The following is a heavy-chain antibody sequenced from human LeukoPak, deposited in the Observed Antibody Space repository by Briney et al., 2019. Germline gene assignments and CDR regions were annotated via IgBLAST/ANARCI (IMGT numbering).Heavy chain of an antibody. J-gene: IGHJ5*02. D-gene: IGHD3-9*01. V-gene: IGHV4-34*01. CDR3: AREAVYYDILTGYQYNWFDP. Sequence: PSETLSLTCAVYGGSFSGYYWSWIRQPPGKGLEWIGEINHSGSTNYNPSLKSRVSISVDTSKNQFSLKLSSVTAADTAVYYCAREAVYYDILTGYQYNWFDPWGQGTLVTVSS. CDR2: INHSGST. CDR1: GGSFSGYY.